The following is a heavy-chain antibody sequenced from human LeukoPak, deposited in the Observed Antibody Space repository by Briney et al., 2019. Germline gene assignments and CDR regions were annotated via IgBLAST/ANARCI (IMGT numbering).Heavy chain of an antibody. J-gene: IGHJ4*02. CDR3: ARANFLYCSSTTCLFDY. Sequence: ASVKVSCKASGYTFTDYYLHWVRQAPGQGFGWMGWINPNSGDTNYAQKFQGRVTMTRDTSISTAHMEMSRLRSDDTAVYYCARANFLYCSSTTCLFDYWGQGTLVTVSS. V-gene: IGHV1-2*02. D-gene: IGHD2-2*01. CDR2: INPNSGDT. CDR1: GYTFTDYY.